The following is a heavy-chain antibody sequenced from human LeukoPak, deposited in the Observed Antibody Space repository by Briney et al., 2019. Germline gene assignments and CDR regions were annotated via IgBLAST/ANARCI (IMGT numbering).Heavy chain of an antibody. V-gene: IGHV4-38-2*01. D-gene: IGHD3-10*01. Sequence: SETLSLTCAVSGYSISSGYYWGWIRQPPGKGLEWIGCIYHSGSTYYNPSLKSRVTISVDTSKNQFSLKLSSVTAADTAVYYCASRVYYYGSGSYYSWFDPWGQGTLVTVSS. J-gene: IGHJ5*02. CDR2: IYHSGST. CDR3: ASRVYYYGSGSYYSWFDP. CDR1: GYSISSGYY.